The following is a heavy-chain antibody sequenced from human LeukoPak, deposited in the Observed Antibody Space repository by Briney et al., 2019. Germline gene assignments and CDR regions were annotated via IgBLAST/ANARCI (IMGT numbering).Heavy chain of an antibody. CDR2: INPSSGAT. D-gene: IGHD1-14*01. V-gene: IGHV1-2*02. J-gene: IGHJ4*02. CDR3: ARLNGNHFDY. Sequence: GASVKASCKASGYTFTGYHMHWVRQAPGQGLEWMAWINPSSGATDYAQKFQGRVTMTRDTSTSTAYMELSRLRSDDTAVYYCARLNGNHFDYWGQGTLVTVSS. CDR1: GYTFTGYH.